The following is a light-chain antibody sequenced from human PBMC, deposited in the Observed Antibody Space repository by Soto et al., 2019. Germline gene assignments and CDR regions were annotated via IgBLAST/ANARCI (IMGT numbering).Light chain of an antibody. V-gene: IGKV1-8*01. J-gene: IGKJ3*01. CDR3: QQYHFYSLT. CDR2: DAS. CDR1: HDISTF. Sequence: AVRMTQSPSSMSASTGDRVTITCRASHDISTFLAWYQQKPGKAPELLIYDASTLQSGVPSRFSGSGSGTEFTLTISCLQSEDFGTYFCQQYHFYSLTFGPGTKVDIK.